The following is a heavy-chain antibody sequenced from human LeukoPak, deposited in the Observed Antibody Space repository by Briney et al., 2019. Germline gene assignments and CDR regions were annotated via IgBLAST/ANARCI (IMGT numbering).Heavy chain of an antibody. J-gene: IGHJ5*02. CDR3: ARIVIPAAFRWFDP. V-gene: IGHV4-39*07. Sequence: PSETLSLTCTVSGGSVSSGSYYWGWIRQPPGEGLEWIGSISYSGSPYYSPSLKSRVTISVDTSKNQFSLKLSSVTAADTAVYYCARIVIPAAFRWFDPWGQGTLVTVSS. CDR1: GGSVSSGSYY. CDR2: ISYSGSP. D-gene: IGHD2-2*01.